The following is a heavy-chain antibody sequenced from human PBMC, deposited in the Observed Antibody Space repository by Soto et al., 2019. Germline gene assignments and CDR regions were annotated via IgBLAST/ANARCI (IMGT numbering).Heavy chain of an antibody. D-gene: IGHD7-27*01. J-gene: IGHJ4*02. CDR2: IYDGGTT. V-gene: IGHV4-30-4*01. CDR3: ARGPSGDKVDY. Sequence: QVQLQESGPRLVSPSQTLSLTCTGSGGSISSAAYCWSWIRQSPDKGLEWIGHIYDGGTTYSSPSLQGRVTIAADTSETPFSLKLNSVSAADTAVYYCARGPSGDKVDYWGQGIQVTVSS. CDR1: GGSISSAAYC.